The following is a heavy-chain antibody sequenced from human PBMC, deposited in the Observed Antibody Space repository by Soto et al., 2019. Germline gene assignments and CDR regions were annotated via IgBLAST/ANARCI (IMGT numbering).Heavy chain of an antibody. CDR1: GGTFSSYA. Sequence: ASVKVSCKASGGTFSSYAISWVRQAPGQGLEWMGGIIPIFGTANYAQKFQGRVTITADESRSTAYMELGSLRSEDTAVYYCARVEGSSSWGGYYYYGMDVWGQGTTVTVSS. CDR3: ARVEGSSSWGGYYYYGMDV. J-gene: IGHJ6*02. V-gene: IGHV1-69*13. D-gene: IGHD6-13*01. CDR2: IIPIFGTA.